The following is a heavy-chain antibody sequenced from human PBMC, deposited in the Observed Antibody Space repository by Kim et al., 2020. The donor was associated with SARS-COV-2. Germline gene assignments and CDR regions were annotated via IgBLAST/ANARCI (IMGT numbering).Heavy chain of an antibody. V-gene: IGHV1-18*01. Sequence: ASVKVSCKASGYTFTSYGISWVRQAPGQGLEWMGWISAYNGNTNYAQKLQGRVTMTTDTSTSTAYMELRSLRSDDTAVYYCARDPGWVSSSPLSSAESYYYYGMDVLGQGTTVTVSS. CDR2: ISAYNGNT. CDR1: GYTFTSYG. D-gene: IGHD6-6*01. CDR3: ARDPGWVSSSPLSSAESYYYYGMDV. J-gene: IGHJ6*02.